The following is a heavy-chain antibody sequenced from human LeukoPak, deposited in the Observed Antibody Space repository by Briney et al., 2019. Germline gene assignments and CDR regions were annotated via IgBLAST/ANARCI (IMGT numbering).Heavy chain of an antibody. Sequence: GGSLRLSCAATGFTFNHYGMHWVRQAPGKGLERVAVIWSDGTNRYYTGSVKGRFTISRVDSRNTVYLQMNTLRPEDTGMYYCARDAQRGFDYSNSLQYWGQGTPVTVST. D-gene: IGHD4-11*01. CDR1: GFTFNHYG. V-gene: IGHV3-33*01. CDR3: ARDAQRGFDYSNSLQY. CDR2: IWSDGTNR. J-gene: IGHJ4*02.